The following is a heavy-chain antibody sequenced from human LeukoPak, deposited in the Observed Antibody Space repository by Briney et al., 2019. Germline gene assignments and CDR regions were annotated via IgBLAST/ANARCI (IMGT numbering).Heavy chain of an antibody. CDR3: ARGRPTCESRRFLVQ. Sequence: GGSKRSSCASCEITFGCYSMTWVRQAPGKGLEWVSSMSSAGTYIYYADSVRGRFTISRDNAKNSLYLLMYSFKFTATDPNYCARGRPTCESRRFLVQWGQGTLVTVSS. CDR1: EITFGCYS. CDR2: MSSAGTYI. D-gene: IGHD3-3*01. V-gene: IGHV3-21*03. J-gene: IGHJ4*02.